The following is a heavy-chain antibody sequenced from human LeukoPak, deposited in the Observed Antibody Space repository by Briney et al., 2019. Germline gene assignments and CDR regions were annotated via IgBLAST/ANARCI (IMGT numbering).Heavy chain of an antibody. CDR2: IRYDGSNK. V-gene: IGHV3-30*02. J-gene: IGHJ4*02. CDR1: GFTFSSYG. D-gene: IGHD6-19*01. CDR3: AKVSGSGWYLDY. Sequence: GGSLRLSRAASGFTFSSYGMHWVRQAPGKGLEWVAFIRYDGSNKYYADSVEGRFTISRDNSKNTLYLQMNSLRAEDTAVYYCAKVSGSGWYLDYWGQGTLVTVSS.